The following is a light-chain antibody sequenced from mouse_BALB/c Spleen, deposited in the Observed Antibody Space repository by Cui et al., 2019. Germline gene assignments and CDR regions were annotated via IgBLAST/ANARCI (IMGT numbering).Light chain of an antibody. J-gene: IGKJ4*01. CDR2: YAS. Sequence: DIVMTQSPATLSVTPGDRVSLSRRASQSISDYLHWYQQKSHESPRLLIKYASQSISGIPSRFSGSGSGSDFTLSINSVEPEDVGVYYCQNGHSLFTFGSGTKLEIK. CDR1: QSISDY. CDR3: QNGHSLFT. V-gene: IGKV5-39*01.